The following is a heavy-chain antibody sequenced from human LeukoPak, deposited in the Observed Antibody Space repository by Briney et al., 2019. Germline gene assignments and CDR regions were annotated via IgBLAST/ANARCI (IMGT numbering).Heavy chain of an antibody. CDR2: IYSGGST. V-gene: IGHV3-66*01. J-gene: IGHJ4*02. CDR1: GLTVSSTY. Sequence: PGGSLRLSCAASGLTVSSTYMSWVRQAPGKGLEWVSVIYSGGSTYYADSVKGRFTISRDNSKNTLYLQMNSLRVEDTAVYYCARDYGGNIRGYFDYWGQGTLVTVSS. D-gene: IGHD4-23*01. CDR3: ARDYGGNIRGYFDY.